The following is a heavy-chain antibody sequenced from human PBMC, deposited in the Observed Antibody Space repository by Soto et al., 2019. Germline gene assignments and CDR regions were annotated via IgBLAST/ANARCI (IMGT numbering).Heavy chain of an antibody. CDR3: ARWPVIVAAGTRFVSPGMDV. D-gene: IGHD6-13*01. CDR2: INPNSGGT. Sequence: ASVKVSCKASGYTFTGYDMHWVRQAPGQGLEWMGWINPNSGGTNYAQKFQGWVTMTRDTSISTAYMELSRLRSDDTAVYYCARWPVIVAAGTRFVSPGMDVWGQGTTVTVSS. J-gene: IGHJ6*02. CDR1: GYTFTGYD. V-gene: IGHV1-2*04.